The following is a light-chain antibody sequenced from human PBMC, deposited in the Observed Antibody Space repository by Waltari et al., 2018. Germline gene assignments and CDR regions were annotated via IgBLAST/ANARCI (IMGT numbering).Light chain of an antibody. CDR1: GGARIDD. CDR3: QTWGSAIPYV. V-gene: IGLV4-69*02. J-gene: IGLJ1*01. CDR2: VKGDGSH. Sequence: QLVLTQPPSASASLGPSVRLTCTLSGGARIDDGVWPPLQPEKRPRCLLRVKGDGSHIRGEDIPDRFSGSRSGAARYLTISGLHSEDEAEYYCQTWGSAIPYVFGSGTKVTVL.